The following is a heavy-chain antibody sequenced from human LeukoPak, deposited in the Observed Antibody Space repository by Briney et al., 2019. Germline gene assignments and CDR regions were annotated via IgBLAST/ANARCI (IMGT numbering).Heavy chain of an antibody. J-gene: IGHJ5*01. Sequence: AGGSLRLSCAAPGFTFSNYWMHWVRQAPGKGLVWVSRIKGDGSHTIYADSVKGRFTISRDNAKNTLYLQMKSLRAEDTAVYYCVRDWDHFDFDSWGLGTLVTVSS. V-gene: IGHV3-74*01. CDR3: VRDWDHFDFDS. D-gene: IGHD3-9*01. CDR1: GFTFSNYW. CDR2: IKGDGSHT.